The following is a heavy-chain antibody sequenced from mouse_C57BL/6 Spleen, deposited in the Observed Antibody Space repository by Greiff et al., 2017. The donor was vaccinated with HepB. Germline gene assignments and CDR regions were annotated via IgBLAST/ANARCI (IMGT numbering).Heavy chain of an antibody. CDR2: IYPGDGDT. D-gene: IGHD1-1*01. Sequence: VQLQQSGAELVKPGASVKISCKASGYAFSSYWMNWVKQRPGKGLEWIGQIYPGDGDTNYNGKFKGKATLTADKSSSTAYMQLSSLTSEDSAVYFCARGGYYGEDFDVWGTGTTVTVSS. CDR1: GYAFSSYW. CDR3: ARGGYYGEDFDV. V-gene: IGHV1-80*01. J-gene: IGHJ1*03.